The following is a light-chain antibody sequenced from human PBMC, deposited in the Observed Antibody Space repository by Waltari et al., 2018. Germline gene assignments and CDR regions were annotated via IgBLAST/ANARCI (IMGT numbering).Light chain of an antibody. CDR1: QSVSSSY. J-gene: IGKJ1*01. V-gene: IGKV3-20*01. CDR3: QQYGSSPTWT. CDR2: GAS. Sequence: EIVLTQSPGNLSLSPGERATLPSRASQSVSSSYLAWYQQKPGQAPRRLIYGASSRATGIPDRFSGSGSGTDFTLTISRLEPEDFAVYYCQQYGSSPTWTFGQGTKVEIK.